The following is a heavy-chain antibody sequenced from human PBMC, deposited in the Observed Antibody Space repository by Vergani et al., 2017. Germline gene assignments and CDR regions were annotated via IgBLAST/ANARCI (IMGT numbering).Heavy chain of an antibody. Sequence: QLQLQESGPGLVKPSETLSLTCTVSGGSISSSSYYWGWIRQPPGKGLEWIGSIYYSGSTYYNPSLKSRVTISVDTSKNQFSLKLSSVTAADTAVYYCARDVAVGGAFDIWGQGTMVTVSS. V-gene: IGHV4-39*07. CDR3: ARDVAVGGAFDI. J-gene: IGHJ3*02. CDR2: IYYSGST. CDR1: GGSISSSSYY. D-gene: IGHD2-21*01.